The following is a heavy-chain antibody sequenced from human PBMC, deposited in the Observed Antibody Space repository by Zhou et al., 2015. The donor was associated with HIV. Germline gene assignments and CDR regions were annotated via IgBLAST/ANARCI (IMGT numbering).Heavy chain of an antibody. J-gene: IGHJ3*02. D-gene: IGHD3-22*01. CDR2: IIPMFDIE. V-gene: IGHV1-69*17. Sequence: QVQLVQSGSEVKKPGSSVKVSCKASGGTFSGSDISWVRQAPGQGLEWMGGIIPMFDIEDHAQKFRGRLTITADKSTGAAYMELSSLRSEDAAVYYCARSSGNYDFAFDIWGQGTRVIVSA. CDR1: GGTFSGSD. CDR3: ARSSGNYDFAFDI.